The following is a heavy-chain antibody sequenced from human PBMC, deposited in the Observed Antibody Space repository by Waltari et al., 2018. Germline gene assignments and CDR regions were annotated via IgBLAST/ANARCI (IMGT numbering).Heavy chain of an antibody. D-gene: IGHD3-16*01. CDR2: IYWNGDE. Sequence: QITLKESGPTLVKPTQTLTLTCTFSGFSLSTNGLGVGWIRQPPGKAPEWLALIYWNGDERYNPSLRSRLTITKDTSKNQVVLTMTNMDPVDTATYYCAHEFGAFDIWGQGTMVTVSS. CDR3: AHEFGAFDI. J-gene: IGHJ3*02. CDR1: GFSLSTNGLG. V-gene: IGHV2-5*01.